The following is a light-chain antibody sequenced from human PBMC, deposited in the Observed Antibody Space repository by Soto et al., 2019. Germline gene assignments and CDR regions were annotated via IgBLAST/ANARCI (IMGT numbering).Light chain of an antibody. CDR2: AAS. CDR3: QQVYSYPYS. V-gene: IGKV1-9*01. Sequence: IQLTQSPSSLSASIGDRVTITCRASEGISRYLAWDQQIPGKAPKILIYAASTLEGGVPSRLSGSGSGTEFTLTISSLQPEDFGIYYCQQVYSYPYSFGQGTKLEIK. J-gene: IGKJ2*03. CDR1: EGISRY.